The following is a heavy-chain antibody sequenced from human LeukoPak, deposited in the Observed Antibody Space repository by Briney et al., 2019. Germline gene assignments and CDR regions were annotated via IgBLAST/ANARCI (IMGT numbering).Heavy chain of an antibody. CDR2: ISYDGSNK. V-gene: IGHV3-30*18. D-gene: IGHD2-15*01. CDR1: GFTFSSYG. J-gene: IGHJ5*02. Sequence: GGSLRLSCAASGFTFSSYGMHWVRQAPGKGLEWVAVISYDGSNKYYADSVKGRFTISRDNSKNTLYLQMNSLSAEDTAVYYCAKDFCSGGSCYFTWFDPWGQGTLVTVSS. CDR3: AKDFCSGGSCYFTWFDP.